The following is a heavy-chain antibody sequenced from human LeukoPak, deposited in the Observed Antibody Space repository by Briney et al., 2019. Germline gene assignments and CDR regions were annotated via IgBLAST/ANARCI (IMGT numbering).Heavy chain of an antibody. D-gene: IGHD3-22*01. CDR2: INPNGGGT. CDR3: AREGSSGYYYFDY. CDR1: GYTFTTYS. J-gene: IGHJ4*02. Sequence: ASVKVSCKASGYTFTTYSMHWVRQAPGQGLEWMGIINPNGGGTSYAQKFQGRVTMTRDTSTSTVYMELYGLRSEDTAVYHCAREGSSGYYYFDYWGQGTLVTVSS. V-gene: IGHV1-46*01.